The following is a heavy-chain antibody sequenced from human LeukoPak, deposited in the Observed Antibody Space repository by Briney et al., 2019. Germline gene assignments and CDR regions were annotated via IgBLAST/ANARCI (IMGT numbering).Heavy chain of an antibody. CDR2: ISAYSGNT. CDR3: ARTEGPGGNSDY. CDR1: GYTFTSYD. J-gene: IGHJ4*02. Sequence: ASVKVSCKASGYTFTSYDINWVRQATGQGLEWMGWISAYSGNTNYAQKLQGRVTMTTDTSTSTAYMELRSLRSDDTAVYYCARTEGPGGNSDYWGQGTLVTVSS. V-gene: IGHV1-18*01. D-gene: IGHD4-23*01.